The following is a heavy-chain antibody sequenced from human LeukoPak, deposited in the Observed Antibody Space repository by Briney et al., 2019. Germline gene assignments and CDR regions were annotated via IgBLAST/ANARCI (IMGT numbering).Heavy chain of an antibody. CDR1: GGSISSYY. CDR2: IYYSGST. Sequence: PSETLSLTCTVSGGSISSYYWSWIRQPPGKGLEWIGYIYYSGSTSYNPSLKSRVTISVDTSKNQFSLKLSSVTAADTAVYYCARHGYYYDSSGYWAQSFDYWGQGTLVTVSS. CDR3: ARHGYYYDSSGYWAQSFDY. V-gene: IGHV4-59*08. J-gene: IGHJ4*02. D-gene: IGHD3-22*01.